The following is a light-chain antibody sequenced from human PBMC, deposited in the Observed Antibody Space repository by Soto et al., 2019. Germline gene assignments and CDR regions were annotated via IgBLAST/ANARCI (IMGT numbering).Light chain of an antibody. CDR2: EVS. CDR3: TSSAGSNKFFYV. Sequence: QSALTQPPSASGSPGQSVTISCTGTSSDVGGYNYVSWYQQHPGKAPKLMIYEVSKRPSGVPDRFSGSKSGNTASLTVSGLQAEDVADYYCTSSAGSNKFFYVFGTGTKVTVL. V-gene: IGLV2-8*01. CDR1: SSDVGGYNY. J-gene: IGLJ1*01.